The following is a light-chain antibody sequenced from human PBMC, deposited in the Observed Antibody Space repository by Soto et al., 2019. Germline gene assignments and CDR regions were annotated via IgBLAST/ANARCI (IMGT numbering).Light chain of an antibody. Sequence: QSVLTQPASVSGSPGQSIAISCTGTSSDVGGYNYVSWYQQHPGKAPKLMVYDVNDRPSGVSDRFSGSKSGNTASLTISGLQAEDEADYYCSSYTSSRTHVFGTATKLTVL. V-gene: IGLV2-14*01. CDR2: DVN. CDR3: SSYTSSRTHV. J-gene: IGLJ1*01. CDR1: SSDVGGYNY.